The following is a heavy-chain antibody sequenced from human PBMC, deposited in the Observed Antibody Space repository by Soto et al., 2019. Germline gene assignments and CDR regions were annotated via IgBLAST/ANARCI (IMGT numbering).Heavy chain of an antibody. CDR2: ISYDGSNK. D-gene: IGHD3-10*01. CDR3: AKDGASYYYYGMDV. Sequence: GGSLRLSCAASGFTFSSYGMHWVRQAPGKGLEWVAVISYDGSNKYYADSVKGRFTISRDNSKNTLYLQMNSLRAEDTAVYYCAKDGASYYYYGMDVWGQGNT. V-gene: IGHV3-30*18. CDR1: GFTFSSYG. J-gene: IGHJ6*02.